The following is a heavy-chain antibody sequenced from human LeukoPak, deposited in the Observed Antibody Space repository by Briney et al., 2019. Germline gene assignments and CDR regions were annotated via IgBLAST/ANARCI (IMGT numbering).Heavy chain of an antibody. CDR1: GFTVSSSH. CDR2: IDSGGST. CDR3: ARDLGYSYGYFAH. Sequence: GSLRLSCAASGFTVSSSHMSWVRQAPGKGLEWVSVIDSGGSTYYSDSVKGRFTISRDNSKNTLYLQINSLRVEDTAVYYCARDLGYSYGYFAHWGQGSLVTVSS. V-gene: IGHV3-53*01. D-gene: IGHD5-18*01. J-gene: IGHJ4*02.